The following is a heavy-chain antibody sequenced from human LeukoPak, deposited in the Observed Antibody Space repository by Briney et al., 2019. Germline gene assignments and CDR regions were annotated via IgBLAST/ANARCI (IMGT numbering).Heavy chain of an antibody. D-gene: IGHD2-15*01. CDR1: GGSISSGF. J-gene: IGHJ4*02. Sequence: SETLSLTCTVSGGSISSGFWSWIRQPPGKGLEWIGYIYYSGSTNYNPSLKSRVTISIDTSKSQFSLKLSSVTAADTAVYHCARQAYCSGSSCNPFDYWGQGTLVTVSS. V-gene: IGHV4-59*08. CDR2: IYYSGST. CDR3: ARQAYCSGSSCNPFDY.